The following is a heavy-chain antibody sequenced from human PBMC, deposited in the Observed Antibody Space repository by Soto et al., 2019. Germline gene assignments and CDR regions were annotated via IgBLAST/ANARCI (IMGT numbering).Heavy chain of an antibody. CDR1: GYTDTSYG. V-gene: IGHV1-18*01. J-gene: IGHJ4*02. D-gene: IGHD2-2*01. CDR2: ISTYNGDT. Sequence: QVQLVQSGTEVKTPGAPVKVSCKASGYTDTSYGISWVRQAPGQGLEWMGWISTYNGDTDYAQNLQGRLTLTTDASTNTDYMELTSLRSDDPAVYYCAREYCSSNSCYGPDYWGQGTLVTVSS. CDR3: AREYCSSNSCYGPDY.